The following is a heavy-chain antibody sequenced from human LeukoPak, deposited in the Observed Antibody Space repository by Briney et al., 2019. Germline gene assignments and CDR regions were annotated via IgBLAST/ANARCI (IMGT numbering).Heavy chain of an antibody. V-gene: IGHV3-23*01. CDR1: GFTFSSYA. CDR3: AKVMVRGYFDY. CDR2: ISGSGGSK. J-gene: IGHJ4*02. Sequence: GGSLRLSCAASGFTFSSYAMSWVRQAPGKGMEWVSAISGSGGSKYYADSVKGRFTISRDNSKNTLYLQMNSLRAEDTAVYYCAKVMVRGYFDYWGQGTLVTVSS. D-gene: IGHD3-10*01.